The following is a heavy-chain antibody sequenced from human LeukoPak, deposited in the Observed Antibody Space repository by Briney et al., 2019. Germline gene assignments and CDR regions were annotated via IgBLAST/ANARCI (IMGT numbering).Heavy chain of an antibody. CDR1: GGSISSYY. V-gene: IGHV4-4*07. J-gene: IGHJ5*02. CDR3: ARYFDWFFWSWFDP. Sequence: SEALSLTCTVSGGSISSYYWSCIRQPAGKGLEWSGRIYTSGGTNYNPSLKSRVTMSVDTSKTQFSLKLSSVTDAATAVYYCARYFDWFFWSWFDPWGQGTLVTVSS. D-gene: IGHD3-9*01. CDR2: IYTSGGT.